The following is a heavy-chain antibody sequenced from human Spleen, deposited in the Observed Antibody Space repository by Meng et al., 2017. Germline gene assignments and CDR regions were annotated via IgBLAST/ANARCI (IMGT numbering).Heavy chain of an antibody. CDR1: AYTFTAYY. V-gene: IGHV1-2*06. Sequence: ASVKVSCKASAYTFTAYYIHWVRQAPGQGLEWMGRINPKSGDTHYAQRFQGRVTMTGDTSISTAYMELSGLRSDDTAMYYCARDEDISAAGKLFGDYWGQGTLVT. CDR3: ARDEDISAAGKLFGDY. CDR2: INPKSGDT. J-gene: IGHJ4*02. D-gene: IGHD6-13*01.